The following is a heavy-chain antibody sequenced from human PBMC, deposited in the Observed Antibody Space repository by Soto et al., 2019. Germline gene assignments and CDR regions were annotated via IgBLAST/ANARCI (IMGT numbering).Heavy chain of an antibody. CDR2: INHSGST. D-gene: IGHD6-13*01. CDR3: ARGRVYYFDY. CDR1: GGSFSGYY. Sequence: SETLSLTCAVYGGSFSGYYWSWIRQPPGKGLEWIGEINHSGSTNYNPSLKSRVTISVDTSKNQFSLKLSSVTAADTAVYYCARGRVYYFDYWGQGTLVTVSS. V-gene: IGHV4-34*01. J-gene: IGHJ4*02.